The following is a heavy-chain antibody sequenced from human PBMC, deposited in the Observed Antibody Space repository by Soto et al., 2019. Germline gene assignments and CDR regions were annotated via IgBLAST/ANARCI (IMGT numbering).Heavy chain of an antibody. J-gene: IGHJ6*03. CDR3: ARGAVYNAYPLPYYYYYYMDV. D-gene: IGHD1-1*01. CDR2: IIPILGIA. Sequence: GASVKVSCKASGGTFSSYTISWVRQAPGQGLEWMGRIIPILGIANYAQKFQGRVTITADKSTSTAYMELSSLRSEDTAVYYCARGAVYNAYPLPYYYYYYMDVWGKGTTVTVSS. CDR1: GGTFSSYT. V-gene: IGHV1-69*02.